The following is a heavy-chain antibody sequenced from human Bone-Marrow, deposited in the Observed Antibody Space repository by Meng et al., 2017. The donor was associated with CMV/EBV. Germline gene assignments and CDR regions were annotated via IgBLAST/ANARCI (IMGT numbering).Heavy chain of an antibody. Sequence: SVKVSCKVSGGTFSSYAISWVRQAPGQGLEWMGGIIPILGISNYAQKFQGRVTMTADTSTCTAYMELGSLRAEDTAVYYCAMTDYYDSSGGWVDPWGQGTLVTVPS. CDR2: IIPILGIS. CDR1: GGTFSSYA. D-gene: IGHD3-22*01. J-gene: IGHJ5*02. V-gene: IGHV1-69*10. CDR3: AMTDYYDSSGGWVDP.